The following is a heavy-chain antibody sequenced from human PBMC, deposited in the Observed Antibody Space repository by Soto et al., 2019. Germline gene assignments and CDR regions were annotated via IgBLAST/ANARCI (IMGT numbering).Heavy chain of an antibody. J-gene: IGHJ4*02. V-gene: IGHV3-72*01. CDR2: TRNKANSYTT. CDR3: ARIPPYYAWRGPGDY. CDR1: GFTFSDHY. D-gene: IGHD3-3*01. Sequence: GGSLRLSCAASGFTFSDHYMDWVRQAPGKGLEWVGRTRNKANSYTTEYAASVKGRFTISRDDSKNSLYLQMNSLKTEDTAVYYCARIPPYYAWRGPGDYWGQGTLVTVSS.